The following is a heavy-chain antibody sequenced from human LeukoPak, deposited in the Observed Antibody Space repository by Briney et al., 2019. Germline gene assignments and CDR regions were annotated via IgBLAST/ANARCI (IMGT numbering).Heavy chain of an antibody. Sequence: AGSLSFTCAASGFTLSDYYRCWIRQAPGKGLEWVSYISSNSTTIYYADSVKGRFTISRDNAKNLLYLQMSSLRGEDTVVYCCAREGSGSWYEDVWGQGTTVTVSS. CDR1: GFTLSDYY. D-gene: IGHD6-13*01. V-gene: IGHV3-11*01. J-gene: IGHJ6*02. CDR3: AREGSGSWYEDV. CDR2: ISSNSTTI.